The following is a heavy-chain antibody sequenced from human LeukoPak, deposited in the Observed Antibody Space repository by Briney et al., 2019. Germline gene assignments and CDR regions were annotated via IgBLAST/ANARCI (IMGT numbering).Heavy chain of an antibody. Sequence: ASVKVSCKASGYTFTSYGISWVRQAPGQGLEWMGWISAYNGNTNYAQKLQGRVTMTTDTSTSTAYMELRSLRSDDTAVYYCASPALDTGYSSSQDAFDIWGQGTMVTVSS. D-gene: IGHD6-13*01. J-gene: IGHJ3*02. CDR1: GYTFTSYG. CDR3: ASPALDTGYSSSQDAFDI. CDR2: ISAYNGNT. V-gene: IGHV1-18*01.